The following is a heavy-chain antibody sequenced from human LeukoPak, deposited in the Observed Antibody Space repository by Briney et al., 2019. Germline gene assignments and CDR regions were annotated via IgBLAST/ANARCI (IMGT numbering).Heavy chain of an antibody. V-gene: IGHV3-15*01. D-gene: IGHD6-13*01. Sequence: GGSLRLSCAASGFTFSNAWMSWVRQAPGKGLEWVGRIKSKTDGGTTDYAAPVKGRFTISRDDSKNTLYLQMNSLKTEDTAVYYCTTDPRYSSSWYGGFDPWGQGTLVTVSS. CDR1: GFTFSNAW. CDR2: IKSKTDGGTT. CDR3: TTDPRYSSSWYGGFDP. J-gene: IGHJ5*02.